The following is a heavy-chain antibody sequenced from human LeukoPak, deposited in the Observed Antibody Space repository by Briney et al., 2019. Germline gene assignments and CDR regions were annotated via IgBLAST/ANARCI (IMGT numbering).Heavy chain of an antibody. J-gene: IGHJ5*02. D-gene: IGHD3-10*01. CDR3: ARVRYYGSGSYYTTKYNWFDP. V-gene: IGHV4-34*01. CDR2: INHSGST. CDR1: GGSFSGYY. Sequence: SETLSLTCAVYGGSFSGYYWSWIRQPPGKGLEWIGEINHSGSTNYNPSLKSRVTISVDTSKNQFSLKLSSVTAADTAVYYCARVRYYGSGSYYTTKYNWFDPWGRGTLVTVSS.